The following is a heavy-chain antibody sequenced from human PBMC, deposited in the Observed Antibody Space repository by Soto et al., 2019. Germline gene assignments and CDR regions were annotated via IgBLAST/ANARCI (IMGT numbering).Heavy chain of an antibody. CDR1: GFTFSSYS. CDR3: ARDYIYAFDY. J-gene: IGHJ4*02. Sequence: GGSLRLSCAASGFTFSSYSMNRVRQAPGKGLEWISYIRSSDGTISYADSVKGRFTVSRDDANNSLYLQMNSLRAEDTAMYFCARDYIYAFDYWGQGTLVTAPQ. CDR2: IRSSDGTI. D-gene: IGHD4-17*01. V-gene: IGHV3-48*01.